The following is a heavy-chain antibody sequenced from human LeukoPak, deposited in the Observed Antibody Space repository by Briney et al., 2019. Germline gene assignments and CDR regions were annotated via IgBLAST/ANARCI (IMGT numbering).Heavy chain of an antibody. CDR3: ARTTEGGYTYDYFYYYYMDV. CDR1: GGSISSGSYY. D-gene: IGHD5-18*01. Sequence: SETLSLTCTVSGGSISSGSYYWSWIRQPAGKGLEWIGRIYTSGSTNYNPSLKSRVTISVDTSKNQFSLKLSSVTAADTAVYFCARTTEGGYTYDYFYYYYMDVWGKGTTVIISS. V-gene: IGHV4-61*02. CDR2: IYTSGST. J-gene: IGHJ6*03.